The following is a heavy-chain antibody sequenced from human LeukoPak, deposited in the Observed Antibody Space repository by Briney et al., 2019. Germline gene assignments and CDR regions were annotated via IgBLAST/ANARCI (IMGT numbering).Heavy chain of an antibody. D-gene: IGHD5-18*01. CDR1: GGSISSGSYY. Sequence: TLSLTCTVSGGSISSGSYYWNWIRQSAGKGLEWIGRISTSGSTNYSPSLKSRVTISVDTSKNQFSLKLSSVTAADTAVYYCARARGYSYGPPFDYWGQGTLVTVSS. CDR3: ARARGYSYGPPFDY. CDR2: ISTSGST. V-gene: IGHV4-61*02. J-gene: IGHJ4*02.